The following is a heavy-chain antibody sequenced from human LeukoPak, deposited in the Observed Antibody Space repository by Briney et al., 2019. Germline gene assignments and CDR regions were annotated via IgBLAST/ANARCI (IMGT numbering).Heavy chain of an antibody. Sequence: PGGSLRLSCAASGFTFSSYAMSWVRQAPGKGLEWVSAISGSGGSTYYADSVKGRFTISRDNSKNTLYLQMNSLRAEDTAVYYCAKLRPYFGEPIRVFDYWGQGTLVTVSS. V-gene: IGHV3-23*01. CDR3: AKLRPYFGEPIRVFDY. D-gene: IGHD3-10*01. J-gene: IGHJ4*02. CDR1: GFTFSSYA. CDR2: ISGSGGST.